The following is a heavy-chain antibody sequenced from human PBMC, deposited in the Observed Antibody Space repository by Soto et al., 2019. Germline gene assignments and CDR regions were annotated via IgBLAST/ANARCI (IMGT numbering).Heavy chain of an antibody. Sequence: QVQLVQSGAEVREPGASVKVSCKASGYSFSSLDINWVRQTTGQGLEWMGWMQPRDGRTGYAQKFQGRVTMTRDTSINTAYMELSSLTSDDTAVYYCALGVTAGVDYWGQGTLVAVSS. CDR1: GYSFSSLD. CDR3: ALGVTAGVDY. V-gene: IGHV1-8*01. CDR2: MQPRDGRT. D-gene: IGHD2-21*02. J-gene: IGHJ4*02.